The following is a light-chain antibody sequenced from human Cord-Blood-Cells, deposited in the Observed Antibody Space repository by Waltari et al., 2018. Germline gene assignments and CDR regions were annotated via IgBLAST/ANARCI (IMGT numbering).Light chain of an antibody. J-gene: IGLJ3*02. CDR2: QDS. CDR3: QAWDSSTWV. Sequence: SYELTPPPSASVSPAPPASITCSRVNLGDNYACWYQQKPGQSPVLVIYQDSKRPSALPERFSGSNSGNTATLTISGTQAMDEADYYCQAWDSSTWVFGGGTKLTVL. V-gene: IGLV3-1*01. CDR1: NLGDNY.